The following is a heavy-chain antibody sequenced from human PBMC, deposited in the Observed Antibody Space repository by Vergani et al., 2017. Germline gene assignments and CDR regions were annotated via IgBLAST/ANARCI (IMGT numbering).Heavy chain of an antibody. CDR2: IYYSGST. D-gene: IGHD3-10*01. J-gene: IGHJ5*02. CDR3: ARALSITMVRGVGWFDP. Sequence: QVQLQESGPGLVKPSETLSLTCTVSGGSISSYYWSWIRQPPGKGLEWIGYIYYSGSTNYNPSLKSRVTISVDTSKNQFSLKLSSVTAAAPAVYYCARALSITMVRGVGWFDPWGQGTLVTVSS. CDR1: GGSISSYY. V-gene: IGHV4-59*01.